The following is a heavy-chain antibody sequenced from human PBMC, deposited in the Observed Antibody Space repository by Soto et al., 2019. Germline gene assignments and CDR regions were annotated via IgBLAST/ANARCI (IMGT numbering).Heavy chain of an antibody. CDR2: TRNKANYYTI. CDR1: GFSLSYYY. CDR3: TREERYSGSYYLGAFDM. Sequence: HGGSLSLSCPAYGFSLSYYYMDRVRPNPGKGLEWVGRTRNKANYYTIEYAASVKGRFTISRDDSKNSVYLQTNSLETEDTAVYYCTREERYSGSYYLGAFDMWGQGTTVTVSS. V-gene: IGHV3-72*01. D-gene: IGHD1-26*01. J-gene: IGHJ3*02.